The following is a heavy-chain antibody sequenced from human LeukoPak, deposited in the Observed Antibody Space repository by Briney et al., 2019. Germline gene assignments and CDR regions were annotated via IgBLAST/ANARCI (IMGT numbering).Heavy chain of an antibody. CDR1: RFTFDDYG. V-gene: IGHV3-20*04. CDR3: ARGFDGNFDY. J-gene: IGHJ4*02. Sequence: GGSQTLSCAASRFTFDDYGMSCARHAAGKGLEWVSDINWSGANTVYADSVRGRFTLYRDNAKNSLYLQMNSLRAEDTALYSCARGFDGNFDYWGQGTLVTVSP. CDR2: INWSGANT. D-gene: IGHD3-9*01.